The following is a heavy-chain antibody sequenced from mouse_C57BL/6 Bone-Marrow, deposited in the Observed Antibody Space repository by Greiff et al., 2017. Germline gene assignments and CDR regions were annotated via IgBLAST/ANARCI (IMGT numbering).Heavy chain of an antibody. Sequence: VQLQQPGAELVKPGASVKLSCKASGYTFTSYWMHWVKQRPGQGLEWIGMIHPNSGSTNYNEKFKSKATLTVDKSSSTAYMQLSSLSSEDSAVYCCTLSTMVRGFAYWGQGTLVTVSA. CDR1: GYTFTSYW. CDR2: IHPNSGST. CDR3: TLSTMVRGFAY. D-gene: IGHD2-1*01. J-gene: IGHJ3*01. V-gene: IGHV1-64*01.